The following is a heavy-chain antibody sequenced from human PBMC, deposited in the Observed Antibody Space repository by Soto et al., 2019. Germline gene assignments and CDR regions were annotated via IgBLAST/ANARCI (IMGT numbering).Heavy chain of an antibody. V-gene: IGHV3-23*01. CDR3: AKGLVVVAAPIGTFDI. CDR1: GFTFSSYA. J-gene: IGHJ3*02. Sequence: EVQLLESGGGLVQPGGSLRLSCAATGFTFSSYAMSWVRQAPGKGLEWVSAISGSGGSTYYADSVKGRFTISRDNSKNTLYLQMNSLTAEDTAVYYCAKGLVVVAAPIGTFDIWGQGTMVTVSS. D-gene: IGHD2-15*01. CDR2: ISGSGGST.